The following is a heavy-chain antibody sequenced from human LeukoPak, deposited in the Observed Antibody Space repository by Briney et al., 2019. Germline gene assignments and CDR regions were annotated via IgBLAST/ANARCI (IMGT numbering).Heavy chain of an antibody. CDR3: ARGPQFWGATPFDY. CDR2: INHSGST. CDR1: GGSFSGYY. D-gene: IGHD1-26*01. V-gene: IGHV4-34*01. Sequence: SETLSLTCAVYGGSFSGYYWSWIRQPPGKGLEWIGEINHSGSTNYNPSLKGRVTISVDTSKNQFSLKLSSVTAADTAVYYCARGPQFWGATPFDYWGQGTLVTVSS. J-gene: IGHJ4*02.